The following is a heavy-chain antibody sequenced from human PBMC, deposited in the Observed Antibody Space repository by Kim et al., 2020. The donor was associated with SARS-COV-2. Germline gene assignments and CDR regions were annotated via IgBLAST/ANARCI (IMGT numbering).Heavy chain of an antibody. CDR3: ARGPGRGYSYVGRGNWFDP. V-gene: IGHV4-34*01. D-gene: IGHD5-18*01. Sequence: RVTISVDTSKNQFSLKLSSVTAADTAVYYCARGPGRGYSYVGRGNWFDPWGQGTLVTVSS. J-gene: IGHJ5*02.